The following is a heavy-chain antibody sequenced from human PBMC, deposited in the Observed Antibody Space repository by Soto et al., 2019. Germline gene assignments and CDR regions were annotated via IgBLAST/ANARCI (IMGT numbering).Heavy chain of an antibody. CDR3: AQDGSSSWYRYDYQGMDV. D-gene: IGHD5-18*01. Sequence: EVQLVESGGGLVQPGGSLRLSCAASGFTFRTYWLSWVRQVPGKGLEWVANINLDGSEKNYVDSVKGRFTISRDNARNSLYLQMCLLRAEDTALYYCAQDGSSSWYRYDYQGMDVWGQWPTVTVSS. CDR1: GFTFRTYW. J-gene: IGHJ6*02. CDR2: INLDGSEK. V-gene: IGHV3-7*05.